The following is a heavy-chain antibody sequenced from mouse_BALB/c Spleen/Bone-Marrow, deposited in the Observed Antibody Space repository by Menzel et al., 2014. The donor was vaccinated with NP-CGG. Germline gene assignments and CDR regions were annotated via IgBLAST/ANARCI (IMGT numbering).Heavy chain of an antibody. J-gene: IGHJ2*01. Sequence: VPLNESGPGLVKPSQTVSLTCTVTGISITTGNYRWSWIRQFPGNKLEWIGYIYYSGTLTYNPFLTSRTSITRDTSKNQIFLEMNSLTAEDTATYYRARAWDYLDYWGQGTTLTVSS. V-gene: IGHV3-5*02. D-gene: IGHD4-1*01. CDR3: ARAWDYLDY. CDR1: GISITTGNYR. CDR2: IYYSGTL.